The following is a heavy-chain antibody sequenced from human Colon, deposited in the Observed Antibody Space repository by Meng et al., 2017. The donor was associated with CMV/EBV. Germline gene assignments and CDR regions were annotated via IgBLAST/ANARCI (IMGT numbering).Heavy chain of an antibody. CDR2: LWYDGSRK. CDR1: GFPLNSYG. V-gene: IGHV3-33*01. Sequence: SGFPLNSYGIYWVRQVPGKGLEWLAVLWYDGSRKYFADSVQGRFSISRDDSKNTVYLQMNSLRAEDTAVYYCARDNDGSSHYSQFDYWGQGTLVTVSS. D-gene: IGHD3-22*01. J-gene: IGHJ4*02. CDR3: ARDNDGSSHYSQFDY.